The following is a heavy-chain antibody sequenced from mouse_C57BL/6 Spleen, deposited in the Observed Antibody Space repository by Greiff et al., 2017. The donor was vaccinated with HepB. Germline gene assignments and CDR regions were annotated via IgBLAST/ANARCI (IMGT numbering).Heavy chain of an antibody. D-gene: IGHD4-1*01. CDR3: ARDPNWEGYYFDY. CDR2: ISDGGSYT. V-gene: IGHV5-4*01. Sequence: EVQLVESGGGLVKPGGSLKLSCAASGFTFSSYAMSWVRQTPEKRLEWVATISDGGSYTYYPDNVKGRFTISRDNAKNNLYLQMSHLKSEDTAMYYCARDPNWEGYYFDYWGQGTTLTVSS. CDR1: GFTFSSYA. J-gene: IGHJ2*01.